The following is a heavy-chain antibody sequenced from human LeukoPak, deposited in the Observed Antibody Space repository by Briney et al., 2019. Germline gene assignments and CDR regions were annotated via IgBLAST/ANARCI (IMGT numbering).Heavy chain of an antibody. CDR1: VYTFSSYG. Sequence: SVTVSFKASVYTFSSYGISWVRQPPAQGLEWMGWTSAYNGNTNYAQQLQGRVTMTTDNSTSTDYMELRSLRSDDMAVYYCARGFAPDSWGQGTLVTVSS. V-gene: IGHV1-18*03. D-gene: IGHD3-16*01. CDR3: ARGFAPDS. CDR2: TSAYNGNT. J-gene: IGHJ4*02.